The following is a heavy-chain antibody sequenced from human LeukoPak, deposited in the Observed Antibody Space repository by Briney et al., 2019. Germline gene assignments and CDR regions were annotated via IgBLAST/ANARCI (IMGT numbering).Heavy chain of an antibody. CDR1: GGSISTYY. D-gene: IGHD3-16*01. CDR3: ARAGDLRAFDI. V-gene: IGHV4-59*08. CDR2: VYYSGST. J-gene: IGHJ3*02. Sequence: SETLSLTCTVSGGSISTYYWSWIRQPPGKGLEWIGYVYYSGSTNYNPSLKSRVTISVDTSKNQFSLRLSSVTAADTAVYYCARAGDLRAFDIWGQGTMVTVSS.